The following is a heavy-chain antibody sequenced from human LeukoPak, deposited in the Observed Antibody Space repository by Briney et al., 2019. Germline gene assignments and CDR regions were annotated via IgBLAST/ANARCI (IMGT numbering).Heavy chain of an antibody. J-gene: IGHJ6*03. CDR1: GFTFSSYW. V-gene: IGHV3-74*01. CDR2: INSDGSST. CDR3: AREPPYYYYMDV. Sequence: GGALRLSCAASGFTFSSYWMHWVRQAPGKGLVWVSRINSDGSSTSYADSVKGRFTISRDNAKNTLYLQMNSLRAEDTAVYYCAREPPYYYYMDVWGKGTTVTVSS.